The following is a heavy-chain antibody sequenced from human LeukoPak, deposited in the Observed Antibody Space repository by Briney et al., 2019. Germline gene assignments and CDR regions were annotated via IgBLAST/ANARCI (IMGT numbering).Heavy chain of an antibody. V-gene: IGHV3-7*03. CDR2: VKKDGTEK. CDR1: GFTSSTYW. D-gene: IGHD4-11*01. Sequence: PGGSLRLFCAASGFTSSTYWMSWDRQAPGKGLEWVANVKKDGTEKYYVDSVKGRFTVSRDNGKNSLYLQMNSLRAEDTAVYFCARNQYLAFDIFDIWGLGTMVTVSS. CDR3: ARNQYLAFDIFDI. J-gene: IGHJ3*02.